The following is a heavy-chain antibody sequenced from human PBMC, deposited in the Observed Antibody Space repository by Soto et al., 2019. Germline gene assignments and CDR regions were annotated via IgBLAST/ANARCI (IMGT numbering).Heavy chain of an antibody. D-gene: IGHD3-22*01. CDR2: INPNSGGT. CDR1: GYTFTGYY. Sequence: ASVKVSCKASGYTFTGYYMHWVRQAPGQGLVWMGWINPNSGGTNYAQKFQGRVTMTRDTSISTAYMELSRLRSDDTAVYYCAGNAELYYYDSSGYSSWGQGTLVTVSS. CDR3: AGNAELYYYDSSGYSS. V-gene: IGHV1-2*02. J-gene: IGHJ4*02.